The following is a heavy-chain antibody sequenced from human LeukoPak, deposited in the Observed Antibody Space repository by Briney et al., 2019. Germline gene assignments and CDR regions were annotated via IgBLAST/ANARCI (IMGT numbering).Heavy chain of an antibody. CDR1: GYTFSTYW. V-gene: IGHV3-7*02. D-gene: IGHD3-16*01. Sequence: PGGCLRLSRAASGYTFSTYWMSWVRQAPGKGLEWVANIKPDGSEKYYVDSVKGRFTISRDNAKNSLHLQMNSLRVEDTAVYYCAKNGGPHGMDVWGQGTTVTVSS. CDR3: AKNGGPHGMDV. J-gene: IGHJ6*02. CDR2: IKPDGSEK.